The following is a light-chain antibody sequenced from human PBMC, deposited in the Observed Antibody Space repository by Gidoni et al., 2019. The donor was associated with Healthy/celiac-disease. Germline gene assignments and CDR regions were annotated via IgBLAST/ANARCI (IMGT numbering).Light chain of an antibody. J-gene: IGKJ1*01. CDR3: MQGTHCGT. V-gene: IGKV2-30*01. Sequence: DVVMTQSPLSLPVTLGQPASISCRSSQSLVYSDGNTYLNWFQQRPGQSPRRLIYKVSNRDSGVPDRVSGSGSGTDFTLKISRVEAEDVGVYYCMQGTHCGTFGQGTKVEIK. CDR2: KVS. CDR1: QSLVYSDGNTY.